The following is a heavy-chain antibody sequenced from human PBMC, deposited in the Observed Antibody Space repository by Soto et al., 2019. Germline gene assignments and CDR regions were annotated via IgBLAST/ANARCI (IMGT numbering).Heavy chain of an antibody. CDR3: ARGSVLLVYGISRRSPGYFQH. V-gene: IGHV1-18*01. CDR1: GYTFTSYD. D-gene: IGHD2-8*01. J-gene: IGHJ1*01. Sequence: ASMKVSCKASGYTFTSYDINWVRQAPGQGLEWMGWISDYNGKRNYAQKFQGRVTMTTDTFTSTAYMELRSLRSDDTAVYYCARGSVLLVYGISRRSPGYFQHWG. CDR2: ISDYNGKR.